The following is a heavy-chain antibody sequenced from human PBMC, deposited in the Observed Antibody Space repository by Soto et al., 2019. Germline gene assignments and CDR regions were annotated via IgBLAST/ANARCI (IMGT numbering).Heavy chain of an antibody. J-gene: IGHJ6*02. D-gene: IGHD3-10*01. CDR2: IYYSGNT. CDR1: GGSISSGYYY. Sequence: SETLSLTCSVSGGSISSGYYYWSWIRQPPGKGLEWIGNIYYSGNTYYNPSLKSRLIISIDTSKNQFSLKVGSVTAADTAVYYCVVGKKAYYYGSGSGYGMDVWGQGTTVTVSS. CDR3: VVGKKAYYYGSGSGYGMDV. V-gene: IGHV4-30-4*01.